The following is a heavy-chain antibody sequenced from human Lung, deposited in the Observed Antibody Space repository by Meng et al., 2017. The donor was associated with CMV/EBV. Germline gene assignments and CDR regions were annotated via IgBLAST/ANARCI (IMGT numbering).Heavy chain of an antibody. Sequence: SVNVSCKASGYTFTGYYIHWVRQAPGQGLEWMGWINPNTGGTNYAQNFQGRVTMTRDTSIRAVYMEVSRLRSDDTAVYYCASPYVLRNYGMDVWGQGTTVTVSS. CDR1: GYTFTGYY. CDR2: INPNTGGT. CDR3: ASPYVLRNYGMDV. V-gene: IGHV1-2*02. J-gene: IGHJ6*02. D-gene: IGHD2-8*01.